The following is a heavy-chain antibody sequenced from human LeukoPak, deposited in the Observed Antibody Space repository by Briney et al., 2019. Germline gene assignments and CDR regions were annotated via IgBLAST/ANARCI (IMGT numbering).Heavy chain of an antibody. CDR1: GFTFSSYS. CDR3: AREGFARGYDSSGYYYEYYFDY. CDR2: ISSSSSYI. Sequence: GGSLRLSCAASGFTFSSYSMNWVRQAPGKGLEWVSSISSSSSYIYYADSVKGRFTISRDNAKNSLYLQMNSLRAEDTAVYYCAREGFARGYDSSGYYYEYYFDYWGQGTLVTVSS. J-gene: IGHJ4*02. V-gene: IGHV3-21*01. D-gene: IGHD3-22*01.